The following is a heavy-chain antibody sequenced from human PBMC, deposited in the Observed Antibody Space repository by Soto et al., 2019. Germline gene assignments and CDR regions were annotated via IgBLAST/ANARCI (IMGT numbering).Heavy chain of an antibody. CDR2: ISTSGAGT. D-gene: IGHD2-2*01. CDR1: GFTFKNYN. CDR3: TTQDLKLVPGHGGPFPSDS. J-gene: IGHJ4*02. V-gene: IGHV3-11*01. Sequence: PGGSLRLSCEASGFTFKNYNMNWIRQAPGKGLEWLSYISTSGAGTYYADSVKGRFTISRDNAKNSLYLQMNSLRTEDTAVYYCTTQDLKLVPGHGGPFPSDSWGQGTLVTVSS.